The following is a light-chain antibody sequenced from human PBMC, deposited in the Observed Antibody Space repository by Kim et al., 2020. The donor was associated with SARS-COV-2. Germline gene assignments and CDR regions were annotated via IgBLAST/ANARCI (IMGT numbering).Light chain of an antibody. V-gene: IGLV3-1*01. CDR3: QAWDFNRV. CDR2: QDT. J-gene: IGLJ3*02. CDR1: KLGDKY. Sequence: SYELTQPPSVSVSPGQTASITCSGDKLGDKYVFWYQQKPGQSPVLVIYQDTKRPSGIPERFSASNSGNTATLTISGTQAMDEADYYCQAWDFNRVFGRGT.